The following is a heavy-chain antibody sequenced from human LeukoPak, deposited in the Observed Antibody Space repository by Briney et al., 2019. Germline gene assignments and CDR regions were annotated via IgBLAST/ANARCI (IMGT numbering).Heavy chain of an antibody. CDR2: ISYDGSNK. CDR3: ARGMDYYDSSGYLYFDY. V-gene: IGHV3-30-3*01. CDR1: GFTFSSYA. J-gene: IGHJ4*02. Sequence: GGSLRLSCAASGFTFSSYAMHWVRQAPGKGPEWVAVISYDGSNKYYADSVKGRFTISRDNSKNTLYLQMNSLRAEDTAVYYCARGMDYYDSSGYLYFDYWGQGTLVTVSS. D-gene: IGHD3-22*01.